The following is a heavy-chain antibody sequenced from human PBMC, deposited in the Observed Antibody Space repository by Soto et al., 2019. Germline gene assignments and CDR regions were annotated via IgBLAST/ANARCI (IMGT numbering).Heavy chain of an antibody. Sequence: PSETLSVPCSASAGSITTRDCLRPLVRQPPGKRPEWIGAIFYTGCTHYRAALNARLTISIDTSSEQFSLQLSSVTAADTAFYYCARLTSRTGAASNGRSDNVDRWGQVRLLTVSS. V-gene: IGHV4-39*01. CDR3: ARLTSRTGAASNGRSDNVDR. CDR2: IFYTGCT. J-gene: IGHJ4*02. D-gene: IGHD2-8*01. CDR1: AGSITTRDCL.